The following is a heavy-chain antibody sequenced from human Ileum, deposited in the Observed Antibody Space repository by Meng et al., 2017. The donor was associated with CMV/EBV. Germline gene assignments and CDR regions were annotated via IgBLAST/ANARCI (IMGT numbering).Heavy chain of an antibody. J-gene: IGHJ5*02. Sequence: QVQLMRFGVEVKKPGASAKASCKASGYTFTDRYIHWVRQAPGQGPECLGWINPKDGDTDHTASFQGRVTLTRDTSITTAYMELHNLKSDDSAIYYCARENWVYDLWGQGTLVTVSS. CDR2: INPKDGDT. V-gene: IGHV1-2*02. D-gene: IGHD2/OR15-2a*01. CDR3: ARENWVYDL. CDR1: GYTFTDRY.